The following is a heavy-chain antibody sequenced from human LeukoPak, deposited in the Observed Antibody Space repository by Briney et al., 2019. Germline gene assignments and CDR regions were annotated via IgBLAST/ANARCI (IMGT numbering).Heavy chain of an antibody. D-gene: IGHD6-6*01. V-gene: IGHV3-23*01. J-gene: IGHJ4*02. CDR3: ARGGAARPDY. Sequence: GGSLRLSCATSGFTFSSYAMSWVRQAPGKGLEWVSAISGSGGSTYYADSVKGRFTISRDNAKNLLYLQINSLRAEDTAVYYCARGGAARPDYWGQGTLVTVSS. CDR2: ISGSGGST. CDR1: GFTFSSYA.